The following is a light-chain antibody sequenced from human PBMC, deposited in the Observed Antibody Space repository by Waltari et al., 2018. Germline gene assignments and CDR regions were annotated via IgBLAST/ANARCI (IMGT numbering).Light chain of an antibody. J-gene: IGKJ2*01. CDR3: RQALQTPRT. CDR1: QSLLHPVGYNY. CDR2: LGS. Sequence: IVMTQSPLSLPVTPGEPASISCRSSQSLLHPVGYNYLDCYLQKPGQSPRRLIYLGSNRDSGVPDRFSGSGSGTDCTLKISRVEAEDVGIYYCRQALQTPRTFGQGTKLEIK. V-gene: IGKV2-28*01.